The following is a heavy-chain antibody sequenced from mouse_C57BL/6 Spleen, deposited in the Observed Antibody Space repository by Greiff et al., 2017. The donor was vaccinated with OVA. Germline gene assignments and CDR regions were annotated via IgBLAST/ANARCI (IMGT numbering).Heavy chain of an antibody. CDR2: ISYDGSN. Sequence: EVKLVESGPGLVKPSQSLSLTCSVTGYSITSGYYWNWIRQFPGNKLEWMGYISYDGSNNYNPSLKNRISITRDTSKNQFFLKLNSVTTEDTATYYCADDYGDWFAYWGQGTLVTVSA. CDR1: GYSITSGYY. V-gene: IGHV3-6*01. CDR3: ADDYGDWFAY. D-gene: IGHD2-4*01. J-gene: IGHJ3*01.